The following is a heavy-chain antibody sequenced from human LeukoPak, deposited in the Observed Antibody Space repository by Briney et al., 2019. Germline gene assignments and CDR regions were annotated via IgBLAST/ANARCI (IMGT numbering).Heavy chain of an antibody. D-gene: IGHD6-25*01. CDR1: GGSISSYY. V-gene: IGHV4-4*07. CDR2: INTSGST. J-gene: IGHJ5*02. CDR3: AREGGDPRWLDP. Sequence: PSETLSLTCTVSGGSISSYYWTWIRQSAGKGLEWIGRINTSGSTNYNPSLRSRVTMSVNTSKNQFSLHLTSVTAADTAVYFCAREGGDPRWLDPWGQGTLVTVSS.